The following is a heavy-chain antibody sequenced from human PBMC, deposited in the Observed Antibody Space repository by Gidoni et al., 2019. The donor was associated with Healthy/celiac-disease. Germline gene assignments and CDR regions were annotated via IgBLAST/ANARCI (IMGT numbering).Heavy chain of an antibody. D-gene: IGHD3-3*01. CDR3: AKDMGAYDFWSGSDYYYYGMDV. CDR1: G. V-gene: IGHV3-30*18. Sequence: GMHWVRQAPGKGLEWVAVISYDGSNKYYADSVKGRFTISRDNSKNTLYLQMNSLRAEDTAVYYCAKDMGAYDFWSGSDYYYYGMDVWGQGTTVTVSS. J-gene: IGHJ6*02. CDR2: ISYDGSNK.